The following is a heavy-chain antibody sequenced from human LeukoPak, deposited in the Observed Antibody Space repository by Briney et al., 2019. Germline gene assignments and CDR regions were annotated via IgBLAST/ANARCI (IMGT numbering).Heavy chain of an antibody. CDR3: ASRTRSGSYSSFDY. D-gene: IGHD3-10*01. J-gene: IGHJ4*02. V-gene: IGHV3-48*04. CDR1: GFTFSSYS. CDR2: ITGGSTTI. Sequence: GGSLRLSCAASGFTFSSYSMNWVRQAPGKGLEWVSYITGGSTTIYYADSVKGRFTISRDNAKNSLYLQMNSQRAEDTAVYYCASRTRSGSYSSFDYWGQGTLVTVSS.